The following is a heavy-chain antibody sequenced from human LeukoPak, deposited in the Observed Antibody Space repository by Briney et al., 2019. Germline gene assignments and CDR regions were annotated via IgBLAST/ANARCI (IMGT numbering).Heavy chain of an antibody. J-gene: IGHJ6*03. V-gene: IGHV3-48*04. D-gene: IGHD6-13*01. CDR3: ARVPPDRDSSSWQSYYYYYYMDV. Sequence: PGGSLRLSCAASGFTFSYYSMNSGRQAPGKGLEWVSYISSSGSTLYYDDSMKGRFTISRDNDKTSLYLQMSSGGAEATAVYYCARVPPDRDSSSWQSYYYYYYMDVWGKGTTVTVSS. CDR1: GFTFSYYS. CDR2: ISSSGSTL.